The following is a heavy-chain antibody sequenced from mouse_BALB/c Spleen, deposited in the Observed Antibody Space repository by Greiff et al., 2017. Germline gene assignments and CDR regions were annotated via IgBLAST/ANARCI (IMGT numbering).Heavy chain of an antibody. CDR2: ILPGSGST. D-gene: IGHD1-1*01. V-gene: IGHV1-9*01. Sequence: VQLQQSGAELMKPGASVKISYWLEWVKQRPGHGLEWIGEILPGSGSTNYNEKFKGKATFTADTSSNTAYMQLSSLTSEDSAVYYCARGYYYYGSSYWYFDVWGAGTTVTVSS. CDR1: W. CDR3: ARGYYYYGSSYWYFDV. J-gene: IGHJ1*01.